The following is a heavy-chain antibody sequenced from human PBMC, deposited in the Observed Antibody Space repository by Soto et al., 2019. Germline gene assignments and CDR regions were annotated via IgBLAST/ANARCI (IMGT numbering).Heavy chain of an antibody. CDR1: GDTISTGCYT. J-gene: IGHJ4*02. V-gene: IGHV4-30-2*01. D-gene: IGHD3-10*01. CDR2: TYHSGNP. Sequence: SQLLSVKSGVSGDTISTGCYTWAWIRQPPGKALEWIGHTYHSGNPYYNPSLKSRVIISVDRSKNQFSLKLSSVTAADTAVYYCARTFYYGSAASDYWGQGTLVTVSS. CDR3: ARTFYYGSAASDY.